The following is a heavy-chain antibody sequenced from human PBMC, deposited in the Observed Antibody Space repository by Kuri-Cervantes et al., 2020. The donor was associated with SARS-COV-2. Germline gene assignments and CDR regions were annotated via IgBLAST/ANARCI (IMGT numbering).Heavy chain of an antibody. V-gene: IGHV1-2*04. CDR3: GRDPTTVTTGIGMDV. J-gene: IGHJ6*02. D-gene: IGHD4-17*01. Sequence: ASVKVSCKASGYTFTGYYMHWVRQAPGQGLQWMGWINPNSGGTNYAQKFQGWVIMTRDTYISTVYMVLSRLRSDDTAVYYCGRDPTTVTTGIGMDVWGQGTTVTVSS. CDR1: GYTFTGYY. CDR2: INPNSGGT.